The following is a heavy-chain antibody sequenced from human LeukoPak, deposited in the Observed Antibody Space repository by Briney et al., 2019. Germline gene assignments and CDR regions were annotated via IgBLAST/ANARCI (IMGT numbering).Heavy chain of an antibody. CDR3: ARGAPRVVAFDH. Sequence: PGGSLRLSCVASGFILTSYAMHSVRQAPGRGLEWVTILSSDGITQNYADSVRGRFTISRDDSKKTLYLQMNSLGREDTAIYYCARGAPRVVAFDHWGQGALVTVSS. CDR1: GFILTSYA. V-gene: IGHV3-30*04. D-gene: IGHD3-22*01. CDR2: LSSDGITQ. J-gene: IGHJ4*02.